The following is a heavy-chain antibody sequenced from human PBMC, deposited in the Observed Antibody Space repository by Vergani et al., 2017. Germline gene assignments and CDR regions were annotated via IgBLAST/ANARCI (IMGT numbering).Heavy chain of an antibody. Sequence: QVQLVESGGGLVKPGGSLRLSCAASGFTFSDYYMSWIRQAQGKGLEWVSYISSSSSYTNYADSVKGRFTISRDNAKNSLYLQMNSLRAEDTAVYYCASSSHSGYDLGYFDYWGQGTLVTVSS. D-gene: IGHD5-12*01. J-gene: IGHJ4*02. CDR1: GFTFSDYY. CDR3: ASSSHSGYDLGYFDY. CDR2: ISSSSSYT. V-gene: IGHV3-11*05.